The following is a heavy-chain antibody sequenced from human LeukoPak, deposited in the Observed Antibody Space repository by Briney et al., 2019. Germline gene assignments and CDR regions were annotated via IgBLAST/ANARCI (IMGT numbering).Heavy chain of an antibody. V-gene: IGHV4-39*01. CDR1: GGSIISSSTYY. D-gene: IGHD3-3*01. J-gene: IGHJ6*03. CDR3: ARHNYDFWSERGGSDIDV. CDR2: IYHRGNN. Sequence: PSETLSLTCTVSGGSIISSSTYYWGWIRQPPGKGLEWIGGIYHRGNNFYNPSLKSRVTISVDTSKNQFSLKLTSVTAADTAVYYCARHNYDFWSERGGSDIDVRGKGTTVTVSS.